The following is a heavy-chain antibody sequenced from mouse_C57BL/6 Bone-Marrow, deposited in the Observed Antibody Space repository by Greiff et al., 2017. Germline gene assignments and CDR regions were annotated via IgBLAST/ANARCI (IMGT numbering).Heavy chain of an antibody. CDR2: ISSGGSYT. Sequence: DVKLEESGGDLVKPGGSLKLSCAASGFTFSSSGMSWVRQTPDKRLKWVATISSGGSYTYYPDSVKGQVTLSRDTAKNTLYLQMRSLKTEDTAMDYCAREDYYDSMCAYWGQGTLVTVSA. CDR3: AREDYYDSMCAY. D-gene: IGHD1-1*01. V-gene: IGHV5-6*02. CDR1: GFTFSSSG. J-gene: IGHJ3*01.